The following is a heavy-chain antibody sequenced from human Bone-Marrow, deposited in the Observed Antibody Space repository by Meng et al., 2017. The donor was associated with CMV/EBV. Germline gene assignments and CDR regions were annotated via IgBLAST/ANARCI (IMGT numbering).Heavy chain of an antibody. V-gene: IGHV3-30*02. Sequence: GGSLRLSFGASGFTFSSYGMHWVRQAPGKGLEWVAFIRYDGSNKYYADSVKGRFTISRDNSKNTLYLQMSSLRAEDTAVYYCAKDQVAAAAYYFDYWGQGTLVTVSS. CDR2: IRYDGSNK. J-gene: IGHJ4*02. D-gene: IGHD6-13*01. CDR1: GFTFSSYG. CDR3: AKDQVAAAAYYFDY.